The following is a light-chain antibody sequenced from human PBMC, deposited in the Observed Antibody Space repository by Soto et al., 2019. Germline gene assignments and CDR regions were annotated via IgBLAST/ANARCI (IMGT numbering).Light chain of an antibody. CDR2: GAS. Sequence: EVVLTQSPATLSLSPGERSTLSCMAIQSVSTYLAWYQQKPCQTPMLLIHGASTRATGIAARFSGSGSGTEFTLTISSLQYEDFAVHYCQQYNNWHPFTFGQGTRLEIK. V-gene: IGKV3D-15*01. J-gene: IGKJ5*01. CDR1: QSVSTY. CDR3: QQYNNWHPFT.